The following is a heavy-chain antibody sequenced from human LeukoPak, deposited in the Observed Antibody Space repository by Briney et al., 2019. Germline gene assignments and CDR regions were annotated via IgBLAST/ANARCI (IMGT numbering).Heavy chain of an antibody. CDR3: ASTYYYGSALTSLYYYYGMDV. J-gene: IGHJ6*02. CDR1: GYTFTSYY. Sequence: ASVKVSCKASGYTFTSYYMHWVRQAPGQGLEWMGIINPSGGSTNYAQKFQGRVTITADKSTSTAYMELSSLRSEDTAVYYCASTYYYGSALTSLYYYYGMDVWGQGTTVTVSS. D-gene: IGHD3-10*01. CDR2: INPSGGST. V-gene: IGHV1-46*01.